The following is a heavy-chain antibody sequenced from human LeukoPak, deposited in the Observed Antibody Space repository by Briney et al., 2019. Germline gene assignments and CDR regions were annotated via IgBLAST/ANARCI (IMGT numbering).Heavy chain of an antibody. CDR3: AKEASSSWVRRGYFQH. J-gene: IGHJ1*01. Sequence: GGSLRFSCAASGFTFISYAMSWVRQAPGKGLEWVSAISGSGGSTYYADSVKGRFTISRDNSKYTLYLQMNSLRAEDTAVYYCAKEASSSWVRRGYFQHWGQGTLVTVSS. CDR2: ISGSGGST. V-gene: IGHV3-23*01. CDR1: GFTFISYA. D-gene: IGHD6-13*01.